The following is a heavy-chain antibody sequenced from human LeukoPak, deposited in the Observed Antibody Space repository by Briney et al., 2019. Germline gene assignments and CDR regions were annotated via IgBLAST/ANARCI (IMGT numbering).Heavy chain of an antibody. CDR1: GGTFSSYA. CDR3: ASALYGGNSIDY. CDR2: IIPIFGTA. D-gene: IGHD4-23*01. V-gene: IGHV1-69*05. Sequence: SVKVSCKASGGTFSSYAISWVRQAPGQGLEWMGRIIPIFGTANYAQKFQGRVTITTDESTCTAYMELSSLRSEDTAVYYCASALYGGNSIDYWGQGTLVTVSS. J-gene: IGHJ4*02.